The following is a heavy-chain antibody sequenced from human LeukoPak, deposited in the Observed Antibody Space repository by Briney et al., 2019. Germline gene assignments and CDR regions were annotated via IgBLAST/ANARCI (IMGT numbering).Heavy chain of an antibody. V-gene: IGHV4-61*02. CDR2: IYTSGGT. Sequence: SQTLSLTCAVSGGSISSGGYSWSWIRQPAGKGLEWIGRIYTSGGTVYNPSLKSRVTMSVDTSKNQFSLKLSSVTAADTAVYYCARGVFYYDTSGRGYYFDYWGQGTLVTVSS. CDR3: ARGVFYYDTSGRGYYFDY. CDR1: GGSISSGGYS. D-gene: IGHD3-22*01. J-gene: IGHJ4*02.